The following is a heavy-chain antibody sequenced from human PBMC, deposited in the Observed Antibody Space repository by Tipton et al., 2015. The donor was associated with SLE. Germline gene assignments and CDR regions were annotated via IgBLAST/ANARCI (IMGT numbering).Heavy chain of an antibody. J-gene: IGHJ5*02. CDR1: GGSISSGGYY. V-gene: IGHV4-31*03. CDR2: IYYSGST. D-gene: IGHD1-26*01. CDR3: ARRNSGSYYLSWFDP. Sequence: TLSLTCTVSGGSISSGGYYWSWIRQHPGKGLEWIGYIYYSGSTYYNPSLKSRVTISVDTSKNQFSLKLSSVTAADTAVYYCARRNSGSYYLSWFDPWGQGTLVTVSS.